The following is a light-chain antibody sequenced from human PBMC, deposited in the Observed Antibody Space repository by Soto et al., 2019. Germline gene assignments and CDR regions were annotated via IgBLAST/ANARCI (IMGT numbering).Light chain of an antibody. J-gene: IGKJ3*01. CDR3: QQSYSTLFT. CDR2: AAS. CDR1: QTIIRY. Sequence: DIQMTQSPSSLSAFVGDRVTITCRASQTIIRYLNWYQQKPGRAPNLLIYAASSLQSGVPSRFSGSGSGTDFTLTITSLQPGDFATYYCQQSYSTLFTFGPGTKVEIK. V-gene: IGKV1-39*01.